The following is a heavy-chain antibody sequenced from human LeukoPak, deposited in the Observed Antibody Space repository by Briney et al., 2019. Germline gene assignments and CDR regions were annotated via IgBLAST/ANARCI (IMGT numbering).Heavy chain of an antibody. D-gene: IGHD3-3*01. CDR3: ARDLKITIFGVAEADYYCGMDV. CDR1: GYTFTSYY. CDR2: INPSGGST. V-gene: IGHV1-46*01. Sequence: ASVKVSCKASGYTFTSYYMHWVRQAPGQGLEWMGLINPSGGSTSYAQKFQGRVTMTRDTSTSTVYMELSSLRSEDTAVYYCARDLKITIFGVAEADYYCGMDVWGQGTTVTVSS. J-gene: IGHJ6*02.